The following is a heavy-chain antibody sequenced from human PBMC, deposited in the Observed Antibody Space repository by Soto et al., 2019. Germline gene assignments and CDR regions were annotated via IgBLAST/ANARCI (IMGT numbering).Heavy chain of an antibody. CDR2: MNPNSGNT. CDR1: GYTFTSYD. CDR3: ARVPGIAAAGTLWWFDP. Sequence: ASVKVSCKASGYTFTSYDINWVRQATGQGLEWMGWMNPNSGNTGYAQKFQGRVTMTRNTSISTAYMELSSLRSEDTAVYYCARVPGIAAAGTLWWFDPWGQGTLVTVSS. J-gene: IGHJ5*02. D-gene: IGHD6-13*01. V-gene: IGHV1-8*01.